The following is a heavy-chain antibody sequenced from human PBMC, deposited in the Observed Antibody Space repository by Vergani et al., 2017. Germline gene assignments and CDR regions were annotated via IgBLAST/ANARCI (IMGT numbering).Heavy chain of an antibody. CDR3: AKKIWFVESFFDY. CDR1: GITFWKFG. CDR2: SSGSGGST. D-gene: IGHD3-10*01. J-gene: IGHJ4*02. Sequence: EVDLVESGGGLAQPGGSLRLSCEASGITFWKFGMNWVRQAPGKGLEWVSASSGSGGSTYYADSVKGRFTISRDSSKNTLYLQMNSLRAEDTAVYYCAKKIWFVESFFDYWGQGTLVTVSS. V-gene: IGHV3-23*04.